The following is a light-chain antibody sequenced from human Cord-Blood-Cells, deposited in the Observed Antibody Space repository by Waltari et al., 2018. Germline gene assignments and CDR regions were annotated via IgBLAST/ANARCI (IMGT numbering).Light chain of an antibody. J-gene: IGLJ3*02. CDR3: CSYAGSSTWV. CDR2: EGS. Sequence: QSALTQPASASGSPGQSITISCTGTSSDVGSYNLVSWYQQHPGKAPKLMIYEGSKRPSGVSNRFSGSKSGNTASRTISGLQAEDEADYYCCSYAGSSTWVFGGGTKLTVL. CDR1: SSDVGSYNL. V-gene: IGLV2-23*01.